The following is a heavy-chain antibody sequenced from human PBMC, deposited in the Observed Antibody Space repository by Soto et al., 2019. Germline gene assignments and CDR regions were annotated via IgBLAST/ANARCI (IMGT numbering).Heavy chain of an antibody. Sequence: QVQLVESGGGVVQPGRSLRLSCAASGFTFSSYAMHWVRQAPGKGLEWVAVISYDGSNKYYADSVKGRFTISRDNSNNTLYLQMNSLRAEDTAVYYCARDTAAAGTFAIRYYYYGMDVWGQGTTVTVSS. CDR3: ARDTAAAGTFAIRYYYYGMDV. CDR1: GFTFSSYA. CDR2: ISYDGSNK. V-gene: IGHV3-30-3*01. J-gene: IGHJ6*02. D-gene: IGHD6-13*01.